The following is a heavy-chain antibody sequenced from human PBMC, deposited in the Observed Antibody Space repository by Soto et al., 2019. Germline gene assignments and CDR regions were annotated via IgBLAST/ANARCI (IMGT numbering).Heavy chain of an antibody. J-gene: IGHJ4*02. CDR1: GDSISSDGFS. D-gene: IGHD2-2*01. V-gene: IGHV4-30-2*01. CDR3: ARGRLVPAVTFAY. CDR2: IYHSGTS. Sequence: SETLSLTCAVSGDSISSDGFSWSWIRQPPGKGLEWIGYIYHSGTSFYNPSLKSRVTISVDGSKNQFSLKVKSVTAADTAVYYCARGRLVPAVTFAYWGLGPLVT.